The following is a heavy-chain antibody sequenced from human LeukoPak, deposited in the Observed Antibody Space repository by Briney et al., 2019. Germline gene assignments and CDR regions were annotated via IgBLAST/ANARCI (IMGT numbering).Heavy chain of an antibody. J-gene: IGHJ5*01. V-gene: IGHV3-21*01. CDR3: VRGLDS. D-gene: IGHD3-16*01. Sequence: PGGSLRLSCAASGFTFSSYSMNWVRQAPGKGLEWVSSISPSSNYIYYADSVKGRFIISRDNAKKTLYLQMNSLRDEDTAVYYCVRGLDSWGLGTLVTVSS. CDR2: ISPSSNYI. CDR1: GFTFSSYS.